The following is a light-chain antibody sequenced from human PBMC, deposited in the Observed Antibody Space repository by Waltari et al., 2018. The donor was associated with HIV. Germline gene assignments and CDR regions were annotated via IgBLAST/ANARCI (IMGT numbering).Light chain of an antibody. CDR2: DNN. V-gene: IGLV1-40*01. J-gene: IGLJ2*01. CDR1: NSNIGAGFD. CDR3: QSYDSRLSGSVV. Sequence: QSALTQPPSVSGAPGQSVTISCSGSNSNIGAGFDVHWYQQVPGTAPRLLIYDNNNPPSGVPDRFSGSKSGTSASLAINGLQSEDEADYYCQSYDSRLSGSVVFGGGTKVTVL.